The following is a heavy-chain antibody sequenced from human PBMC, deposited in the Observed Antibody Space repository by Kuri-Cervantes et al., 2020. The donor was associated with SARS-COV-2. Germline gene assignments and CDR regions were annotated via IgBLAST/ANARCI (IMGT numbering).Heavy chain of an antibody. D-gene: IGHD3-3*01. CDR3: AKGYDCWSGYYPHRHGMDV. Sequence: SCAASGFTFSNARMSWVRQAPGKGLEWVGRIKSKTEGRTTDYAAPGKGRFTISRDDSKNTLYLQMNSLRADDTAVYYCAKGYDCWSGYYPHRHGMDVWGQGTTVTVSS. V-gene: IGHV3-15*01. CDR2: IKSKTEGRTT. CDR1: GFTFSNAR. J-gene: IGHJ6*02.